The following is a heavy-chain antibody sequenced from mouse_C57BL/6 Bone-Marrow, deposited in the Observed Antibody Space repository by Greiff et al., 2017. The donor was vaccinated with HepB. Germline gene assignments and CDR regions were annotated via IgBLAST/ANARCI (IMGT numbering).Heavy chain of an antibody. J-gene: IGHJ3*01. Sequence: EVKLVESGGGLVKPGGSLKLSCAASGFTFSSYAMSWVRQTPEKRLEWVATISDGGSYTYYPDNVKDRFTISRDNAKNNLYLQMSHLKSEDTAMYYCHLRRWFAYWGQGTLVTVSA. CDR3: HLRRWFAY. CDR1: GFTFSSYA. V-gene: IGHV5-4*03. D-gene: IGHD2-12*01. CDR2: ISDGGSYT.